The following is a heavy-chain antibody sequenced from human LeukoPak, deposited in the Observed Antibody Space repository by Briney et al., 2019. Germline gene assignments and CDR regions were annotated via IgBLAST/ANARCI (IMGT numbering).Heavy chain of an antibody. J-gene: IGHJ5*02. D-gene: IGHD6-19*01. V-gene: IGHV1-2*02. CDR1: GYTFTGYY. CDR2: INPNSGGT. CDR3: ARDHRSGWNWFDP. Sequence: GASVKVSCKASGYTFTGYYMHWVRQAPGQGLEWMGWINPNSGGTNYAQKFQGRVTMTRDTSTNTVYMELSSLRSEDTAVYYCARDHRSGWNWFDPWGQGTLVTVSS.